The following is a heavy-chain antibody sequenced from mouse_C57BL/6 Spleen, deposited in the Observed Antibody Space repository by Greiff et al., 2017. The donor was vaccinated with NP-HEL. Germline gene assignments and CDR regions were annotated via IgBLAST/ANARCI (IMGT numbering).Heavy chain of an antibody. Sequence: EVQLQQSGPELVKPGASVKISCKASGYTFTDYYMNWVKQSHGKSLEWIGDINPNNGGTSYNQKFKGKATLTVDKSSSTAYMELSSLTSDDSAVYYCARGYYSNYVDAMDYWGQGTSVTVSS. J-gene: IGHJ4*01. CDR1: GYTFTDYY. V-gene: IGHV1-26*01. D-gene: IGHD2-5*01. CDR3: ARGYYSNYVDAMDY. CDR2: INPNNGGT.